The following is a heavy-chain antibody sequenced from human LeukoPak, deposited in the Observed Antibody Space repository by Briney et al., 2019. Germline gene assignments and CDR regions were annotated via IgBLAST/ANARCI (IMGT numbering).Heavy chain of an antibody. CDR3: AGDFWSGYYFRD. J-gene: IGHJ4*02. Sequence: SETLSLTCTVSDGAIAGYSWSWIRQAPGKGLEWIGYIYYSGDTNYNPSLQSRVTVSVDTSKNQFSLRLTSVTAADTAVYYCAGDFWSGYYFRDWGQGTLVTVSS. D-gene: IGHD3-3*01. CDR1: DGAIAGYS. V-gene: IGHV4-59*08. CDR2: IYYSGDT.